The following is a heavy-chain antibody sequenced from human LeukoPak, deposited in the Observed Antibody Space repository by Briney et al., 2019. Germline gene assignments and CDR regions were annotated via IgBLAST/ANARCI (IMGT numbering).Heavy chain of an antibody. Sequence: GGSLRLSCVASGFTFSSFGMNWVRQAPGKGLEGVSYIGSGSSAIHYADSVKGRLTIFRDNAKISLYLQMNSLRAEDTAVYYCARDRRDIVVVVAATVDAFDIWGQGTMVTVSS. J-gene: IGHJ3*02. V-gene: IGHV3-48*01. CDR3: ARDRRDIVVVVAATVDAFDI. D-gene: IGHD2-15*01. CDR1: GFTFSSFG. CDR2: IGSGSSAI.